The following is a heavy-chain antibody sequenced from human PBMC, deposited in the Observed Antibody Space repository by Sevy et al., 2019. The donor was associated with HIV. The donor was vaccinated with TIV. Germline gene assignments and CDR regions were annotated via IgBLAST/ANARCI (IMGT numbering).Heavy chain of an antibody. J-gene: IGHJ4*02. CDR3: ATDQDWAFDN. CDR2: IGSGFNI. D-gene: IGHD3-9*01. CDR1: GSTFSGHH. Sequence: GGSLILSCELSGSTFSGHHLNWVRQAPGKGLEWVAYIGSGFNIYYTHSVRGRFTISRDNARNSLFLQMDSLRAEDTAVYYCATDQDWAFDNWGQGTLVTVSS. V-gene: IGHV3-48*01.